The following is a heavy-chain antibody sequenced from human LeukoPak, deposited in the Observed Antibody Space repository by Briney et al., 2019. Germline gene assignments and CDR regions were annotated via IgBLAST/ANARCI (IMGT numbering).Heavy chain of an antibody. D-gene: IGHD3-10*01. J-gene: IGHJ4*02. V-gene: IGHV3-23*01. CDR3: ASRNYYLDH. Sequence: GGSLRLSCAASGFSFSTYTMTWVRQAPGKGLEWVSGITDSGKPCYADSVKGRFTISTDNSKSTLYLQINSLRAEDTAVYYCASRNYYLDHWGQGALVTLFS. CDR2: ITDSGKP. CDR1: GFSFSTYT.